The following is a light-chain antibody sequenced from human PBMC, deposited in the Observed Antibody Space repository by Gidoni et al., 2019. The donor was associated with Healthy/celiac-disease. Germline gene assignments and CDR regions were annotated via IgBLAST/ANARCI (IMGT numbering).Light chain of an antibody. J-gene: IGKJ1*01. CDR3: QQYYSYPLT. Sequence: IRMTKSPSSFSASTGDRVTITCRASQGISSYLAWYQQKPGKAPKLLIYAASTLQSGVPSRFSGSGSGTDFTLTISCLQSEDFATYYCQQYYSYPLTFGQXTKVEIK. CDR1: QGISSY. CDR2: AAS. V-gene: IGKV1-8*01.